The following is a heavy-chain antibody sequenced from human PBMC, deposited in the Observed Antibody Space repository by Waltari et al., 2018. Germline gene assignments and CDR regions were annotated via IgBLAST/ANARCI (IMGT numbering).Heavy chain of an antibody. CDR3: ARHPKYSSGGHYFDY. CDR2: IYPGDSDT. Sequence: EVQLVQSGSAVTKPGESLKISCKGSGSRFTSYWIGSVRQMPGKGLEWMGIIYPGDSDTRYSTSFQGQVTISADKSINTAYLQWSSLKASDTAMYYCARHPKYSSGGHYFDYWGQGTLVTVSS. V-gene: IGHV5-51*01. J-gene: IGHJ4*02. CDR1: GSRFTSYW. D-gene: IGHD6-19*01.